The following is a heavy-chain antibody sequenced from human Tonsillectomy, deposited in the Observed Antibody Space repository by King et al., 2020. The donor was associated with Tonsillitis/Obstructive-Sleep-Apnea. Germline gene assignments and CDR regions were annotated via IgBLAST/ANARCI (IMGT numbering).Heavy chain of an antibody. V-gene: IGHV3-9*01. J-gene: IGHJ6*03. Sequence: VQLVESGGGLVQPGRSLRLSCAASGFTFDDYAMHWVRQAPGKGLEWVSGISWNSGSIGYADSVKGLFTISRDNAQNSLYMQMNSLRDEYTSLYYCASAASPYYYYYMDVWGKGTKVTVSS. CDR2: ISWNSGSI. CDR1: GFTFDDYA. CDR3: ASAASPYYYYYMDV. D-gene: IGHD2-15*01.